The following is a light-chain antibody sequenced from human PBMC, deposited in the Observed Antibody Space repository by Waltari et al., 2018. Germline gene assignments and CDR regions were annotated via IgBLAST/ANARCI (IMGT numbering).Light chain of an antibody. Sequence: SSELTQDPAVSVALGPTVRITCQGDSLRSYYASWYQQNPGQAPGLVIYGKNNRPSGSPDRFSGSSTGTTAALTITGAQAEDEADYYCNSRDSSGNHLVFGGGTKLTVL. CDR1: SLRSYY. CDR3: NSRDSSGNHLV. V-gene: IGLV3-19*01. CDR2: GKN. J-gene: IGLJ2*01.